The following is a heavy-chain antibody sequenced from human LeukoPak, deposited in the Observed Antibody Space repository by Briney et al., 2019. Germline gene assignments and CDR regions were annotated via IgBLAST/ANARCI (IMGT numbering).Heavy chain of an antibody. V-gene: IGHV3-48*03. CDR3: ARTGTKARGFDP. CDR1: GFTFSSYE. D-gene: IGHD1-1*01. CDR2: ISSSGSTI. Sequence: GGSLRLSCAASGFTFSSYEMNWVRQAPGKGLEWVSYISSSGSTIHYADSVKGRFTISRDNAKNSLYLQMNSLRAEDTAVHYCARTGTKARGFDPWGQGTLVTVSS. J-gene: IGHJ5*02.